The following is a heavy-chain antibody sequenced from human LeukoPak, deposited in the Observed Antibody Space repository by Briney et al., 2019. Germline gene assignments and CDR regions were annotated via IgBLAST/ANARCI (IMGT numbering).Heavy chain of an antibody. CDR3: AVRTGDLPYYLDY. V-gene: IGHV3-23*01. Sequence: GGSLRLSCAASGFTFSSYAMSWVRQAPGKGLEWVSAISGSGGSTYYADSVKGRFTISRDNSKNTLHLQMNSLRADDTAVYYCAVRTGDLPYYLDYWGQGTLVTVSS. CDR2: ISGSGGST. CDR1: GFTFSSYA. J-gene: IGHJ4*02. D-gene: IGHD7-27*01.